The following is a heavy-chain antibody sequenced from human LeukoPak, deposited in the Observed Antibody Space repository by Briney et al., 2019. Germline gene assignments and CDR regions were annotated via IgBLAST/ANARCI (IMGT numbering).Heavy chain of an antibody. CDR2: INPNSGGT. J-gene: IGHJ6*03. D-gene: IGHD4-17*01. CDR3: ARGGVTTDYYYYMDV. Sequence: ASVKVSCKASEYTFTGYYMHWVRQAPGQGLEWMGWINPNSGGTNYAQKFQGRVTMTRDTSISTAHMELSRLRSDDTAVYYCARGGVTTDYYYYMDVWGKGTTVTVSS. V-gene: IGHV1-2*02. CDR1: EYTFTGYY.